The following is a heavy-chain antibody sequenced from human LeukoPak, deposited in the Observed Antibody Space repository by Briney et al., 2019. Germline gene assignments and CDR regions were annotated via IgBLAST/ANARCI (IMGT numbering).Heavy chain of an antibody. CDR2: ISSSSSYI. V-gene: IGHV3-21*01. CDR1: GFTFSSYG. Sequence: GGSLRLSCAASGFTFSSYGMNWVRQAPGKGLEWVSFISSSSSYIYYADSVRGRFTISRDNAKNSLYLQMNSLRAEDTAVYYCARDLRSSGYYAFDYWGQGTLVTVSS. CDR3: ARDLRSSGYYAFDY. J-gene: IGHJ4*02. D-gene: IGHD3-22*01.